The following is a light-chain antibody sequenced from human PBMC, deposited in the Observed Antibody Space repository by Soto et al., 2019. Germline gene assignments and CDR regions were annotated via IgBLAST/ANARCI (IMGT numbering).Light chain of an antibody. Sequence: QLVRTQPPSASASLGASVTLTCTLSSGYSNYKVDWYQQRPGKGPRFVMRVGTGGIVGSKGDGIPDRFSVLGSGLNRYLTIKNIQEEDESDYHCGADHGSGSNFVYLVFGGGTKLTVL. CDR2: VGTGGIVG. V-gene: IGLV9-49*01. J-gene: IGLJ2*01. CDR3: GADHGSGSNFVYLV. CDR1: SGYSNYK.